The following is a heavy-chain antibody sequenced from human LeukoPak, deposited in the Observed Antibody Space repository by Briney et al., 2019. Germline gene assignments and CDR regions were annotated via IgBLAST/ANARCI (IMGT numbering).Heavy chain of an antibody. Sequence: SETLSLTCTVSGGSISSYYWSWIRQPPGQGLEWIGNLYYSGSTNYNPSLKSRVTISVDTSKNQFSLKLSSVTAADTAVYYCAGWYYDSRGMDGPPIWFDPWGQGTLVTVSS. CDR1: GGSISSYY. V-gene: IGHV4-59*01. D-gene: IGHD3-22*01. J-gene: IGHJ5*02. CDR3: AGWYYDSRGMDGPPIWFDP. CDR2: LYYSGST.